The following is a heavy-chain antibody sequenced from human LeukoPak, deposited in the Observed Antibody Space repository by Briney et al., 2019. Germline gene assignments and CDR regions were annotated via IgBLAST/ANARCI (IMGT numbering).Heavy chain of an antibody. CDR1: WGYYY. CDR2: IYHTGIT. CDR3: TRETSLYGAFEM. D-gene: IGHD2/OR15-2a*01. Sequence: SETLSLTCTVSWGYYYWSWIRQPPGKGLEWIGYIYHTGITNYIPSLRSRVTISLDRSRNQLFLNLTSVTAADTAVYYCTRETSLYGAFEMWGQGTTVTVSS. V-gene: IGHV4-59*01. J-gene: IGHJ3*02.